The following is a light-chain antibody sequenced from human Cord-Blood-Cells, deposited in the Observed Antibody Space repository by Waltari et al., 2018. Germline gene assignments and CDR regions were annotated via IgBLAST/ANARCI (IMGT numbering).Light chain of an antibody. V-gene: IGLV2-14*01. CDR2: DVS. CDR3: SSYTSSSTWV. J-gene: IGLJ3*02. Sequence: HSALTQPASVSGSPAPSINITCTGTSSDVGGCHYLSWYQQPPGKAPKLMIYDVSNRPSGVSNRFSGSKSGNTASLTISGLQAEDEADYYCSSYTSSSTWVFGGGTKLTVL. CDR1: SSDVGGCHY.